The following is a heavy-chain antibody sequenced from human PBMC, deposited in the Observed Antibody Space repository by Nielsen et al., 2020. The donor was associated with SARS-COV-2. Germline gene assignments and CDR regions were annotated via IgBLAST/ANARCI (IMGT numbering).Heavy chain of an antibody. J-gene: IGHJ4*02. D-gene: IGHD6-19*01. CDR3: AKEKQAALEQWLVRYGFDY. CDR2: ISYDGSNK. CDR1: GFTFSSYG. V-gene: IGHV3-30*18. Sequence: GGSLRLSCAASGFTFSSYGMHWVRQAPGKGLEWVAVISYDGSNKYYADSVKGRFTISRDNSKNTLYRQMNSLRAEDTAVYYCAKEKQAALEQWLVRYGFDYWGQGTLVTVSS.